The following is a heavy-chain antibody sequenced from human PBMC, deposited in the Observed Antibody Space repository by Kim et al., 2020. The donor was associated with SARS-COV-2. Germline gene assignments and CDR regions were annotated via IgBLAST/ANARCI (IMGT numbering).Heavy chain of an antibody. D-gene: IGHD3-22*01. CDR1: GFTVRSNY. V-gene: IGHV3-66*01. CDR3: ARDAMTMMPESGAY. CDR2: IYSGGST. Sequence: GGSLRLSCAASGFTVRSNYMSWVRQAPGKGLEWVSIIYSGGSTYYADSVKGRFTISRDNSKNTLYLQMTSLRAEDTAVYYCARDAMTMMPESGAYWGQGALVTVSS. J-gene: IGHJ4*02.